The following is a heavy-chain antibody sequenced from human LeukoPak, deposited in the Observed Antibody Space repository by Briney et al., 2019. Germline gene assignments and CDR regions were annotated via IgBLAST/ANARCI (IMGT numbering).Heavy chain of an antibody. Sequence: SETLSLTCTVSGGSISSYYWSWIRQPPGKGLEWIGYIYYSVSTNYNPSLKSRVTISVDTSKNQFSLKLSSVTAADTAVYYCARASGFGDYGYWGQGTLLTVSS. CDR2: IYYSVST. CDR3: ARASGFGDYGY. V-gene: IGHV4-59*08. J-gene: IGHJ4*02. CDR1: GGSISSYY. D-gene: IGHD4-17*01.